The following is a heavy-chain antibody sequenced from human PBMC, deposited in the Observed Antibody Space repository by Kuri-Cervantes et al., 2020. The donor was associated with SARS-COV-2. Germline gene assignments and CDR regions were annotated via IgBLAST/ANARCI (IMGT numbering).Heavy chain of an antibody. V-gene: IGHV1-2*02. J-gene: IGHJ4*02. CDR1: GYTFTGYY. CDR2: IKPNSGGT. Sequence: SVKVSCKASGYTFTGYYMHWVRQAPGQGLEWMGWIKPNSGGTNYAQKFQGRVTMTRDTSISTAYMELSRLRSDDTAVYYCARACSSTSCYFSEFDYWGQGTLVTVSS. CDR3: ARACSSTSCYFSEFDY. D-gene: IGHD2-2*01.